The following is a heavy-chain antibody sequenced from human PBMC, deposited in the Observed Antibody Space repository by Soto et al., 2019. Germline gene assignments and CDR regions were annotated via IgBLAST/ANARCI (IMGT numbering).Heavy chain of an antibody. J-gene: IGHJ6*02. D-gene: IGHD4-4*01. CDR3: ASSYSNYALIDYYYYGMDV. V-gene: IGHV1-3*01. CDR2: INAGNGNT. CDR1: GFTFTSYA. Sequence: GXSLRLSFAASGFTFTSYALHWVRQAPVQRLEWMGWINAGNGNTKYSQKFQGRVTITRDTSASTAYMELSSLRSEDTAVYYCASSYSNYALIDYYYYGMDVWGQGTTVTVSS.